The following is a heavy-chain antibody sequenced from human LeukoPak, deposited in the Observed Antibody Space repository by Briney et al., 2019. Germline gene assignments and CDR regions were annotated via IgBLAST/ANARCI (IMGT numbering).Heavy chain of an antibody. CDR1: GFTFSSYW. J-gene: IGHJ5*02. D-gene: IGHD6-6*01. CDR2: IKQDGSEK. Sequence: PGVSLRLSCAASGFTFSSYWMSWVRQAPGKGLEWGANIKQDGSEKYYVDSVKGRFTISRDNAKNSLYLQMNSLRAEDTAVYYCARSSIAARGWFDPWGQGPLVPVSS. CDR3: ARSSIAARGWFDP. V-gene: IGHV3-7*05.